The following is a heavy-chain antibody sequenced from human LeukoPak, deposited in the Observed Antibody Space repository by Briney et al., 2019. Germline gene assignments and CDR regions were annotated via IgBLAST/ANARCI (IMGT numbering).Heavy chain of an antibody. J-gene: IGHJ6*02. Sequence: SETLSLTCGIYGGSFSGYYWSWIRQPPGKGPEWIGEINHSGSTNYNPSLKSRVTISEDTSKNQFSLKLSSVTAADTAVYYCAREYGSYYYYGMDVWGQGTTVTVSS. V-gene: IGHV4-34*01. CDR2: INHSGST. CDR3: AREYGSYYYYGMDV. D-gene: IGHD3-10*01. CDR1: GGSFSGYY.